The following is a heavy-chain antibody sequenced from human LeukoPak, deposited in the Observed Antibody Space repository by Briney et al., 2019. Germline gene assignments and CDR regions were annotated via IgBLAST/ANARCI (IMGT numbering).Heavy chain of an antibody. CDR3: GLSGNYYYYYMGV. J-gene: IGHJ6*03. CDR1: GGTFSSYA. V-gene: IGHV1-69*13. D-gene: IGHD6-25*01. CDR2: IIPIFGIP. Sequence: SVKVSCKASGGTFSSYAISWVRQAPGQGLEWMGGIIPIFGIPDSAQKFQGRLTITADESTTTAYMELSSLRSDDTAIYYCGLSGNYYYYYMGVWGKGTTVTISS.